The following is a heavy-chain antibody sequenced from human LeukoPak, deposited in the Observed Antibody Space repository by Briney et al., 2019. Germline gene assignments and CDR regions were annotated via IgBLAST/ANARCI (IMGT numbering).Heavy chain of an antibody. CDR3: ARGDDYGDYWGLY. J-gene: IGHJ4*02. D-gene: IGHD4-17*01. Sequence: ASVKVSCKASGYAFTTYYVHWVRQAPGQGLEWMGWISTYNGNTNYAQKLQGRVTMTTDTSTSTAYMELRSLISDDAAVYYCARGDDYGDYWGLYWGQGTLVTVSS. CDR1: GYAFTTYY. CDR2: ISTYNGNT. V-gene: IGHV1-18*04.